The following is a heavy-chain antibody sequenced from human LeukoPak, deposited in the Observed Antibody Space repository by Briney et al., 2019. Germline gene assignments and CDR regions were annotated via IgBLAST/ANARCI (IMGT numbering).Heavy chain of an antibody. V-gene: IGHV5-51*01. Sequence: GESLKISCKGSGYNFASYWIAWVRQMPGKGLEWMGIIHPADSDTRYSPSFQGQVTISADKSISTAYLQWSSLKASDTAMYYCARRYCSGSSCYLFDYWGQGTLVTVSS. CDR1: GYNFASYW. D-gene: IGHD2-15*01. CDR3: ARRYCSGSSCYLFDY. J-gene: IGHJ4*02. CDR2: IHPADSDT.